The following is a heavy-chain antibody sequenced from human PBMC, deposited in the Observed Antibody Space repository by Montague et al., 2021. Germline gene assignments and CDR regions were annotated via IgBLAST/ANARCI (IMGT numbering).Heavy chain of an antibody. V-gene: IGHV3-74*01. D-gene: IGHD2-2*01. CDR1: GFPFSDYW. J-gene: IGHJ5*02. Sequence: FLRLSCAASGFPFSDYWMLWVRQAPGKGLVWVAHIKYDGSRKGYADSVKGRSTIPRDNAKNTLYLQMNSLRVDDTAVYYCARSAFSAALDPWGQGTLVTVSS. CDR3: ARSAFSAALDP. CDR2: IKYDGSRK.